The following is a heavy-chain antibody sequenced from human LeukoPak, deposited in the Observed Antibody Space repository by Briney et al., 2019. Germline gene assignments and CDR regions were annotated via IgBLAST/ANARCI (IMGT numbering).Heavy chain of an antibody. CDR3: AKDPGDIVVVVAATPYFDY. V-gene: IGHV3-30*18. D-gene: IGHD2-15*01. CDR1: GFTFSSYG. J-gene: IGHJ4*02. CDR2: ISYDGSNK. Sequence: GRSLRLSCAASGFTFSSYGMHWVRQAPGKGLEWVAVISYDGSNKYYADSVKGRFTISRDNSKNTLYLQMNSLRAEDTAVYYCAKDPGDIVVVVAATPYFDYWGQGTLVTVSS.